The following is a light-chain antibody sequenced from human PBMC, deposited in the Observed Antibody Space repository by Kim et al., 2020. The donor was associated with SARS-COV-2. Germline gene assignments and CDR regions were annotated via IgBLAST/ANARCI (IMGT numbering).Light chain of an antibody. V-gene: IGKV1-NL1*01. Sequence: SVGDTVTITCLASQSVSNSLAWYQHKPGKAPKRLVYGASRLQSGVPSRFSGSGSGTDYALTISSLQPEDLGTFYCQQSYGFPWTFGQGTKVDIK. J-gene: IGKJ1*01. CDR1: QSVSNS. CDR3: QQSYGFPWT. CDR2: GAS.